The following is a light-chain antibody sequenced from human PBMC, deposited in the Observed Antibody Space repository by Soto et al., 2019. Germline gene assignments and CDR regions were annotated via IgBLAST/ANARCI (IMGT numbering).Light chain of an antibody. J-gene: IGKJ2*01. CDR3: QHYGNSYT. CDR1: QSVSSSY. Sequence: EIVLTQSPGTLSLSPGERATLSCRASQSVSSSYLAWYQQKPGQAPRLLVYGASNRATGIPDRFSGSGSGTDLTLTISRVEPEDFAVYYCQHYGNSYTFGQGTKLEIK. CDR2: GAS. V-gene: IGKV3-20*01.